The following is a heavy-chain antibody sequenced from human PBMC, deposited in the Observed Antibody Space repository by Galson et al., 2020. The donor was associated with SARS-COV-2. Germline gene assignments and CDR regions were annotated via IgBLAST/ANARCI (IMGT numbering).Heavy chain of an antibody. CDR2: INPNSGGP. D-gene: IGHD3-22*01. Sequence: ASVKVSCKASGYTFTGYYMHWVRQAPGQGLEWMGWINPNSGGPNYAQKFQGRVTTTRDTSISTAYMELSRLRSDDTAVYYCARDLGYYYDSSGYPLDAFDIWGQGTMVTVSS. V-gene: IGHV1-2*02. CDR3: ARDLGYYYDSSGYPLDAFDI. CDR1: GYTFTGYY. J-gene: IGHJ3*02.